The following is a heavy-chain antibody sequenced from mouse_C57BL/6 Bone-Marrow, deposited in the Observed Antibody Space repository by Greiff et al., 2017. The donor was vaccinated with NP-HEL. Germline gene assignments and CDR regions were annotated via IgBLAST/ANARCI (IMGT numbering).Heavy chain of an antibody. J-gene: IGHJ1*03. CDR2: IDPSDSYT. V-gene: IGHV1-69*01. CDR3: ARRTHWYFDV. CDR1: GYTFTSYW. Sequence: QVQLQQPGAELVMPGASVKLSCKASGYTFTSYWMHWVKQRPGQGLEWIGEIDPSDSYTNYNQKFKGKSTLTVDKSASTAYMQLSSLTSEDSAVYYCARRTHWYFDVWGTGTTGTVSS.